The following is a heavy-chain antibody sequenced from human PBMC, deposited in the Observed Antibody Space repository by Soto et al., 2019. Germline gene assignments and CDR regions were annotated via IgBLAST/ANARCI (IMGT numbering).Heavy chain of an antibody. CDR2: IYYSGST. CDR1: GGSLSSYY. CDR3: ARVKYDILTGNLFDY. D-gene: IGHD3-9*01. V-gene: IGHV4-59*01. Sequence: SETLSLTCTVSGGSLSSYYWNWIRQPPGKGLEWIGYIYYSGSTNYNPSLKSRVTISVDTSKNQFSLKLSSVTAADTAVYYCARVKYDILTGNLFDYWGQGTLVTVSS. J-gene: IGHJ4*02.